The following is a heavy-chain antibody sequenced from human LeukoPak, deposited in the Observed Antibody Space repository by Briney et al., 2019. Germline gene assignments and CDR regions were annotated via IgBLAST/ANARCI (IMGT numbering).Heavy chain of an antibody. J-gene: IGHJ4*02. CDR1: GGSISSGDYY. D-gene: IGHD4-17*01. CDR3: AREMDGDYDY. V-gene: IGHV4-30-4*01. CDR2: IYYSGST. Sequence: SETLSLTCTVSGGSISSGDYYWSWIRQPPGQGLEWIGYIYYSGSTYYNPSLKSRVTISVDTSKNQFSLKLGSVTAADTAVYYCAREMDGDYDYWGQGTLVTVSS.